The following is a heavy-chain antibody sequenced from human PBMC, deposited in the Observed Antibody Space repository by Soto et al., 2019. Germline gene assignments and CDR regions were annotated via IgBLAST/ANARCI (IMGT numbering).Heavy chain of an antibody. D-gene: IGHD5-12*01. Sequence: QVQLVQSGAEVKKPGSSVKVSCKASGGTFSNYPISWVRQAPGQVLEWMGGIIPSFGTVNYAQKFQGRVTTSADESTSTAYMELSSLRSEDTAVYYCARGNHRWLQLWYFDLWGRGTLVTVSS. J-gene: IGHJ2*01. CDR1: GGTFSNYP. V-gene: IGHV1-69*12. CDR3: ARGNHRWLQLWYFDL. CDR2: IIPSFGTV.